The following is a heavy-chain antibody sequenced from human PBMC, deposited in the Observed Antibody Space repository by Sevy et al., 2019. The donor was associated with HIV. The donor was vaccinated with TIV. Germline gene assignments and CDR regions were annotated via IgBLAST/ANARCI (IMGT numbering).Heavy chain of an antibody. V-gene: IGHV3-30*04. D-gene: IGHD3-3*01. CDR2: ISYDGSNK. Sequence: GGSLRLSCAASGFTFSSYAMHWVRQAPGKGLEWVAVISYDGSNKYYADSVKGRFTISRDNSKNTLYLQMNSLRAEDTAEYYGARAPVLRFLEWFYGMDVWGQGTTVTVSS. CDR3: ARAPVLRFLEWFYGMDV. J-gene: IGHJ6*02. CDR1: GFTFSSYA.